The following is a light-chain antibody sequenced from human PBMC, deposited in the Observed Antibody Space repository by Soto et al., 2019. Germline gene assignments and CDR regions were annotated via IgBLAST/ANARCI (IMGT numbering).Light chain of an antibody. Sequence: QSALTQPRSVSGSPGQSVTISCTGTSSDVGGYNYVSWYQQHPGKAPKLIIWDVNKRPSGVPDRFSDSNSGNTASLTISGLQAEDEADYYCCSYTDTYVAFGGGTKVTVL. J-gene: IGLJ2*01. CDR3: CSYTDTYVA. CDR1: SSDVGGYNY. V-gene: IGLV2-11*01. CDR2: DVN.